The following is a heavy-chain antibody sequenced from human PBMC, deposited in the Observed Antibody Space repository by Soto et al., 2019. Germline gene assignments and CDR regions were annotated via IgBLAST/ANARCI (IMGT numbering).Heavy chain of an antibody. CDR1: GYSISSGDF. CDR3: ARRVIALVAAIDY. CDR2: IYHSGIN. J-gene: IGHJ4*02. Sequence: PAGTLSLTCAVSGYSISSGDFWGWIRQPPGKGLEWIGNIYHSGINYYNPSLKSRVTISVDTSKNQSSLKLSSVTAADTAVYYCARRVIALVAAIDYWGQGTLVTVSS. V-gene: IGHV4-38-2*01. D-gene: IGHD2-15*01.